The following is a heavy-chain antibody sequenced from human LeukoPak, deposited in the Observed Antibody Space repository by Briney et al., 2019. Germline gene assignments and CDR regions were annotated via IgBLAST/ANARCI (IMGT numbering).Heavy chain of an antibody. D-gene: IGHD3-22*01. V-gene: IGHV3-66*02. CDR1: GFTVSSSY. Sequence: GGSLRLSCAASGFTVSSSYMSWVRQAPGKGLEWVSVIYSGGGTYYADSVKGRLTISRDNTKNTLYLQMNSLRAEDTAVYYCATEGQYYDSSGYPTWTFDSWGQGTLVTVSS. CDR3: ATEGQYYDSSGYPTWTFDS. CDR2: IYSGGGT. J-gene: IGHJ4*02.